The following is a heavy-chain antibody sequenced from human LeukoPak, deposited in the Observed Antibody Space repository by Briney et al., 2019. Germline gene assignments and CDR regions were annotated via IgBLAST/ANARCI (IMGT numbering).Heavy chain of an antibody. D-gene: IGHD3-9*01. J-gene: IGHJ4*02. Sequence: SETLSLTCTVSGGSISSYYWSWIRQPPGKGLEWIGNIYYSGSTNYNPSLKSRVTISVDTSKNQFSLRLNSVTAADTAVYYCASSNYDILTGYYGVDYWGQGTLVTVSS. CDR1: GGSISSYY. CDR3: ASSNYDILTGYYGVDY. V-gene: IGHV4-59*01. CDR2: IYYSGST.